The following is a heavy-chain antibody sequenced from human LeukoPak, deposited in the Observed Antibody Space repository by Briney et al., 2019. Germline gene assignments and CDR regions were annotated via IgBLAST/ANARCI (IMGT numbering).Heavy chain of an antibody. CDR2: ISYDGSNK. CDR1: GFTFSSYG. Sequence: GRSLRLSCAASGFTFSSYGMHWVRQAPGKGLEWVAVISYDGSNKYYADSVKGRFTISRDNSKNTLYLQMNSLRAEDTAVYYCAGARVGITMIVGDYWGQGTLVTVSS. J-gene: IGHJ4*02. D-gene: IGHD3-22*01. CDR3: AGARVGITMIVGDY. V-gene: IGHV3-30*03.